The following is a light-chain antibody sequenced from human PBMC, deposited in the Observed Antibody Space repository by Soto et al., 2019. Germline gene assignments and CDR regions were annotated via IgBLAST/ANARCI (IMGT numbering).Light chain of an antibody. CDR1: SGDIGSYNR. CDR3: SSYTNINTGACV. J-gene: IGLJ1*01. CDR2: EVT. V-gene: IGLV2-14*01. Sequence: QSVLTQPASVSGSPGQSITLSCTGTSGDIGSYNRVSWYQQHPGKAPKLIIYEVTDRPSGVSNRFSGSKSGNTASLTISGLQAEEEAEYYCSSYTNINTGACVFGTGTKLTVL.